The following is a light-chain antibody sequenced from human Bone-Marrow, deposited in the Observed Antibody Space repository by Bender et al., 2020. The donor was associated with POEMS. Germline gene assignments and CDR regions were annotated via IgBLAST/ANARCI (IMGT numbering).Light chain of an antibody. CDR2: EDT. Sequence: QSALTQPASVSGSPGQSITISCTGSSNDVGSYNLVSWYQHHPGRAPKVIIFEDTKRSSGVSPRFSASKSGATAFLTISGLQSDDEAVYYCCSFVTGSTFVFGGGTMVTVL. V-gene: IGLV2-23*02. CDR1: SNDVGSYNL. J-gene: IGLJ2*01. CDR3: CSFVTGSTFV.